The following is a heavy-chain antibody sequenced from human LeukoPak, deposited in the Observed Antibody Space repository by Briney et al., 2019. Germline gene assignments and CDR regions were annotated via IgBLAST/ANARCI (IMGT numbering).Heavy chain of an antibody. CDR2: IYYSGST. Sequence: PSXTLSLTCSVSGGSISSGGYYWSWIRQHPGKGLEWIGYIYYSGSTYYNPSLKSRVTISVDTSKKQFSLKLRSVTAADTAVYYCARDCSSGGSCYSDYYYYYGMDVWGQGTTVTVSS. CDR1: GGSISSGGYY. D-gene: IGHD2-15*01. CDR3: ARDCSSGGSCYSDYYYYYGMDV. J-gene: IGHJ6*02. V-gene: IGHV4-31*03.